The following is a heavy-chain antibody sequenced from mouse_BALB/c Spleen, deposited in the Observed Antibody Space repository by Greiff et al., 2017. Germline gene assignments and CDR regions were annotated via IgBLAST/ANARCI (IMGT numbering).Heavy chain of an antibody. V-gene: IGHV3-6*02. Sequence: VQLKQSGPGLVKPSQSLSLTCSVTGYSITSGYYWNWIRQFPGNKLEWMGYISYDGSNNYNPSLKNRISITRDTSKNQFFLKLNSVTTEDTATYYCARDRGDYYGSSSFAYWGQGTLVTVSA. J-gene: IGHJ3*01. CDR2: ISYDGSN. CDR3: ARDRGDYYGSSSFAY. D-gene: IGHD1-1*01. CDR1: GYSITSGYY.